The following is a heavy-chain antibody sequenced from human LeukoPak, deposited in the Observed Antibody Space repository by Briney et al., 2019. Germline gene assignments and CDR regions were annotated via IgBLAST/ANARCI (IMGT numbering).Heavy chain of an antibody. CDR3: AKDFLPGRQLVEGYYFDY. CDR1: GFTFDDYA. D-gene: IGHD6-13*01. V-gene: IGHV3-9*01. CDR2: ISWNSGSI. Sequence: GGSLRLSCAASGFTFDDYAMHWVRQAPGKGLEWVSGISWNSGSIGYADSVKGRFTISRDNAKNSLYLQMNSLRAEDTALYYCAKDFLPGRQLVEGYYFDYWSQGTLVTVSS. J-gene: IGHJ4*02.